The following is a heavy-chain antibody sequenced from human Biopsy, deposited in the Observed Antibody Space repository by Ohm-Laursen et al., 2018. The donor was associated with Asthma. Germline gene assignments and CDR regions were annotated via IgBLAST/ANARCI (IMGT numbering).Heavy chain of an antibody. Sequence: GTLSFTCDVYPGSFSGFFWTWLRQPPGKGLEWFGEVEHTGNANYNSSLKSRLTISGDTTKNQFSLKVTSGTAADTAVYYCARGFRDISMAVLVITSDQMHFDYWGQGALVSVSS. D-gene: IGHD3-22*01. J-gene: IGHJ4*02. V-gene: IGHV4-34*01. CDR2: VEHTGNA. CDR3: ARGFRDISMAVLVITSDQMHFDY. CDR1: PGSFSGFF.